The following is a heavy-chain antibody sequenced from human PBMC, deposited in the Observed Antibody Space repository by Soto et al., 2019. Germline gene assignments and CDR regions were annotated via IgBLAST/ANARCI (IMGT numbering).Heavy chain of an antibody. CDR1: GNSFTTYW. CDR2: IYPGDSDT. J-gene: IGHJ4*02. Sequence: GESLKISCQGSGNSFTTYWIAWVRQMPGKGLEWMGIIYPGDSDTRYSPSFQGQVTISADKSISTTYLQWSSLKASDTAMYYCARQGYSYGYDYWGQGTQVTVSS. V-gene: IGHV5-51*01. CDR3: ARQGYSYGYDY. D-gene: IGHD5-18*01.